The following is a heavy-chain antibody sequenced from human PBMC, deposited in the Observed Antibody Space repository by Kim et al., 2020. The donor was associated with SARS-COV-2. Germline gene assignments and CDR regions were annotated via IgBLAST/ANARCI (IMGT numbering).Heavy chain of an antibody. CDR3: ARVSVVRGVIGLISPYYYYGMDV. CDR1: GYTFTSYG. J-gene: IGHJ6*02. CDR2: ISAYNGYT. D-gene: IGHD3-10*01. Sequence: ASVKVSCKASGYTFTSYGISWVRQAPGQGLEWMGWISAYNGYTNYAQKLQGRVTMTTDTSTTTVYMELGSLRSDDTAVYYCARVSVVRGVIGLISPYYYYGMDVWGQGTTVTVSS. V-gene: IGHV1-18*01.